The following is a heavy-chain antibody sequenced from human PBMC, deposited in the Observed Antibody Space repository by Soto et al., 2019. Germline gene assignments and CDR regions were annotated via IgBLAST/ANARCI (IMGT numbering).Heavy chain of an antibody. CDR2: IIPNFGTA. V-gene: IGHV1-69*12. J-gene: IGHJ6*02. CDR1: GGTFSSYA. D-gene: IGHD6-13*01. Sequence: QVQLVQSGAEVKKPGSSVKVSCKASGGTFSSYAISWVRQAPGQGLEWMGGIIPNFGTANYAKKFPGRAPMTVEESTSTAYMDLSRLRSEDTAVYYRAIGHIAAAGSEGDPYYYYGMDVWGHGTTVTVSS. CDR3: AIGHIAAAGSEGDPYYYYGMDV.